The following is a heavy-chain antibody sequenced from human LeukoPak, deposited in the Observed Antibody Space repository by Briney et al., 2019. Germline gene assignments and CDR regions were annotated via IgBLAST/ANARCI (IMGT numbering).Heavy chain of an antibody. CDR1: GGSFGSYY. J-gene: IGHJ4*02. D-gene: IGHD5-24*01. CDR3: ARGHWGGYNRFDY. CDR2: IDHTGTT. V-gene: IGHV4-34*01. Sequence: SETLSLTCAVSGGSFGSYYWTWIRQSPGNGLEWIGQIDHTGTTAYNPSLKTRVTISLDTSKTQFSVNVTSLTAADTAVYYCARGHWGGYNRFDYWGRGTQVTVSS.